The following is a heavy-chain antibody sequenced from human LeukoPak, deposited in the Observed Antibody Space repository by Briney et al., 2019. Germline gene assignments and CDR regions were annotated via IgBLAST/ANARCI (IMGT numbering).Heavy chain of an antibody. CDR1: GGIFSSYA. V-gene: IGHV1-69*06. J-gene: IGHJ4*02. CDR3: ARGLSGYSYGYYFDY. CDR2: IIPIFGTA. Sequence: SVKVSCKASGGIFSSYAISWVRQAPGQGLEWMGGIIPIFGTANYAQKFQGRVTITADKSTSTAYMELSSLRSEDTAVFYCARGLSGYSYGYYFDYWGQGTLVTVSS. D-gene: IGHD5-18*01.